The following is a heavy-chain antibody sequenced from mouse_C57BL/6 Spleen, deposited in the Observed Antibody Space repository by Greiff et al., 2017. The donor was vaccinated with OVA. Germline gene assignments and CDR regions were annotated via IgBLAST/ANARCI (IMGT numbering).Heavy chain of an antibody. CDR3: ARYSFDV. CDR1: GYTFTDYY. CDR2: IYPGSGNT. Sequence: VMLVESGAELVRPGASVKLSCKASGYTFTDYYINWVKQRPGQGLEWIARIYPGSGNTYYNEKFKGKATLTAEKSSSTAYMQLSSLTSEDSAVYFCARYSFDVWGTGTTVTVSS. J-gene: IGHJ1*03. V-gene: IGHV1-76*01.